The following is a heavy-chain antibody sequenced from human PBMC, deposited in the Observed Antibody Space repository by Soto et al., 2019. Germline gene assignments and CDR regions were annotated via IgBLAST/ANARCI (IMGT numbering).Heavy chain of an antibody. CDR3: ARDGSGVPVAMVYYYGMDA. CDR2: INNSGGTT. CDR1: GFTFANYA. J-gene: IGHJ6*02. Sequence: GGSLRLSCVASGFTFANYAMTWVRQAPGKGLEWVSSINNSGGTTYYTESVKGRFTISRDNSKNTLFLQMNSLGVEDTAAYYCARDGSGVPVAMVYYYGMDAWGQGTTVTVS. D-gene: IGHD2-2*01. V-gene: IGHV3-23*01.